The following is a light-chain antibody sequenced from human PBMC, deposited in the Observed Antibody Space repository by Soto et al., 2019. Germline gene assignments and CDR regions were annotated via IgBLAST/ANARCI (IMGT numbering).Light chain of an antibody. CDR2: KAS. J-gene: IGKJ1*01. CDR1: QSIDSW. V-gene: IGKV1-5*03. CDR3: QHYNSFART. Sequence: DIQMTQSPSTLSASIGDRVTITCRASQSIDSWLAWYQQKPGKAPKLLIYKASSLKTGVPSRFSGSGSGTEFTLTISSLQPDDFATYCCQHYNSFARTFGQGTKVEVK.